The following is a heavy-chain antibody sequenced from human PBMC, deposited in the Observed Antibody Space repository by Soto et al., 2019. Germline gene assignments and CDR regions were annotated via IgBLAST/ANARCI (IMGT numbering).Heavy chain of an antibody. J-gene: IGHJ4*02. CDR2: ISNDGNSE. CDR3: AKTITTVGVSSTGRGALLDN. V-gene: IGHV3-30*18. Sequence: QVQLVESGGGVVQPGRSLRLSCAASGFTFSAFGMHWVRQAPGKGLEWVAVISNDGNSEHYPDSVKGRFTISRDNSKITFYLQMNSVSVEDTAVYYCAKTITTVGVSSTGRGALLDNWGQGILVSVSS. D-gene: IGHD3-3*01. CDR1: GFTFSAFG.